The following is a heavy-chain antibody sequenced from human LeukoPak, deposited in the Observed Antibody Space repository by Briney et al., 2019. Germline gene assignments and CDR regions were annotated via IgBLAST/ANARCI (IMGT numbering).Heavy chain of an antibody. D-gene: IGHD3-3*01. Sequence: GGSLRLSCAASGFTFSSYAMSWVRQAPGKGLEWVSAISGSGGSTYYADSVKGRFTISRDNSKNTLYLQVNSLRAEDTAVYYCAKMGLTIFGVVIHPRYYYGMDVWGQGTTVTVSS. CDR1: GFTFSSYA. V-gene: IGHV3-23*01. CDR3: AKMGLTIFGVVIHPRYYYGMDV. CDR2: ISGSGGST. J-gene: IGHJ6*02.